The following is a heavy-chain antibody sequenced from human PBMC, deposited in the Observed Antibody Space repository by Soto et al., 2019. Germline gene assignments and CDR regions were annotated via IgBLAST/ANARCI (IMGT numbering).Heavy chain of an antibody. V-gene: IGHV3-30-3*01. D-gene: IGHD2-15*01. Sequence: ALRLSCAASGFTFSSYAMHWVRQAPGKGLEWVAVISYDGSNKYYADSVKGRFTISRGNSKNTLYLQMNSLRAEDTAVYYCARSRGPHCSGGSCYSGYFDYWGQGTLVTAPQ. CDR1: GFTFSSYA. J-gene: IGHJ4*02. CDR3: ARSRGPHCSGGSCYSGYFDY. CDR2: ISYDGSNK.